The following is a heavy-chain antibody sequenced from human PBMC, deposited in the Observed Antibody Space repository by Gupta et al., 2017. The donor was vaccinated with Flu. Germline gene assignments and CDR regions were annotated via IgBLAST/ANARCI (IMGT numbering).Heavy chain of an antibody. CDR1: GFTFSSYG. V-gene: IGHV3-30*03. CDR3: ARDTYYYASTGYPFDS. D-gene: IGHD3-22*01. CDR2: ISYDGTVQ. Sequence: QVQLVESGGGVVQPGMSLRLSCAAPGFTFSSYGVHCVRQAPGKGLEWVAVISYDGTVQYYADSVRGRFTISRDDSKNMLYLQMNSLSAEDTALYYCARDTYYYASTGYPFDSWGQGTLVTVSS. J-gene: IGHJ4*02.